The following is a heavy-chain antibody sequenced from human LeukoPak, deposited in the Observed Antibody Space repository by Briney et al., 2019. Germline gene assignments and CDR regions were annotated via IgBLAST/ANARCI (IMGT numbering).Heavy chain of an antibody. CDR1: GFTFSSYG. D-gene: IGHD5-18*01. CDR3: AKEPPAGAMAVTATSDY. J-gene: IGHJ4*02. Sequence: AGGSLRLSCAASGFTFSSYGMHWVRQAPGKGLEWVAFIRYDGSNKYYADSVKGRFTISRDNSKNTLYLQMNGLRAEDTAVYYCAKEPPAGAMAVTATSDYWGQGTLVTVSS. V-gene: IGHV3-30*02. CDR2: IRYDGSNK.